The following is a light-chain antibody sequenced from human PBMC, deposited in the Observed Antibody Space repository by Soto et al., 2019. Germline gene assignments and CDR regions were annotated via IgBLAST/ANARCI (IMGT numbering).Light chain of an antibody. V-gene: IGLV1-40*01. CDR2: DNT. CDR1: SSNIGSDYG. Sequence: QSVLTQPPSVSGAPGQRAAIYCTGSSSNIGSDYGVHWYQQLPGTAPKLIIYDNTNRPSGVPDRFSGSRSGTSASLAITGLQAEDEAEYYCQSYDSILSGSVFGGGTKLTVL. J-gene: IGLJ2*01. CDR3: QSYDSILSGSV.